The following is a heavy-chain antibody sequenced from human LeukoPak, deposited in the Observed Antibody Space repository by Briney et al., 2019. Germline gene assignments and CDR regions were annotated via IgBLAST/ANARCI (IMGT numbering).Heavy chain of an antibody. J-gene: IGHJ3*02. CDR2: ISGSGIK. Sequence: GGSLRLSCAASRFTFSSHEMNWVRQAPGKGLEWVSYISGSGIKHYADSVKGRFTISRDNAKNSLYLQINSLRVEDTAVYYCAREDTGVAFDIWGQGTTVTV. CDR3: AREDTGVAFDI. D-gene: IGHD2-8*01. V-gene: IGHV3-48*03. CDR1: RFTFSSHE.